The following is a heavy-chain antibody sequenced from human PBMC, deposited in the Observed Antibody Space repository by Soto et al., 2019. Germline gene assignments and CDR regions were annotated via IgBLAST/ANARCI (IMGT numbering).Heavy chain of an antibody. CDR1: GGSISSGGYS. J-gene: IGHJ5*02. Sequence: SETLSLTCAVSGGSISSGGYSWIWIRQSPGKGLEWIGYIYHSGSTYYSPSLKSRVTISVDRSKNQFSLKLSSVTAADTAVYYCASRPSGSGFDPWGQGTLVTVSS. CDR2: IYHSGST. D-gene: IGHD1-26*01. CDR3: ASRPSGSGFDP. V-gene: IGHV4-30-2*06.